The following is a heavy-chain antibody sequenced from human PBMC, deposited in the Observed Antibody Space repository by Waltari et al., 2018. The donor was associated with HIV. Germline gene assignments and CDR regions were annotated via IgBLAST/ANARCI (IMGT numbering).Heavy chain of an antibody. D-gene: IGHD6-19*01. V-gene: IGHV3-11*01. J-gene: IGHJ4*02. Sequence: QVQLVESGGGLVNPGGSLRLSCATSGFTFSDYYMTWIRQAPGKGLEWVSYIRSDTDTIYYADSVKGLFTISRDNAKNSLYLQMNRLSVEDTAVYYCARLKYSSGFFDYWGQGALVTVSS. CDR1: GFTFSDYY. CDR2: IRSDTDTI. CDR3: ARLKYSSGFFDY.